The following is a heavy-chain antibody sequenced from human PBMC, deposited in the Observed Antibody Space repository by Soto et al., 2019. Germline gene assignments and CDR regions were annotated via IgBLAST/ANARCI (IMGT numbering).Heavy chain of an antibody. CDR3: ARGVTTVTTFDY. CDR2: IYHSGST. Sequence: QLQLQESGSGLVKPSQTLSLTCAVSGGSISSGGYSCNWIRQPPGKGLEWIGYIYHSGSTYYNPSRKSRVTLSVGRSKNQCSLKLSSVTAADTAVYCCARGVTTVTTFDYWGQGTLVTVSS. CDR1: GGSISSGGYS. J-gene: IGHJ4*02. D-gene: IGHD4-17*01. V-gene: IGHV4-30-2*01.